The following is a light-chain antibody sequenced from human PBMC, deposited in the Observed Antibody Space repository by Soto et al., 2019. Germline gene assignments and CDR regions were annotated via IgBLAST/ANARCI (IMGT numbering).Light chain of an antibody. Sequence: DIQMTQSPFTVSASIGDTVTITCRASQRISKWLAWHQQKPGKAPNLLIYDASNLESGVPSRFRGSGSGTEFTLTISGLQADDFATYYCQQYQSYSPRMFGQGTKVEIK. CDR1: QRISKW. CDR2: DAS. J-gene: IGKJ1*01. V-gene: IGKV1-5*01. CDR3: QQYQSYSPRM.